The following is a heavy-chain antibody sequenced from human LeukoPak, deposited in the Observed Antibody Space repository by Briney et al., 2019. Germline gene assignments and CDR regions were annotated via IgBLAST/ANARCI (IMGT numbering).Heavy chain of an antibody. J-gene: IGHJ3*02. CDR1: GGSISSYY. CDR3: ARTYDSSKNDAFDI. V-gene: IGHV4-59*01. Sequence: SETLSLTCTVSGGSISSYYWSWIRQPPGKRLEWIGYIYYSGSTNCNPSLKSRVTISVDTSKNQFSLKLSSVTAADTAVYYCARTYDSSKNDAFDIWGQGTMVTVSS. D-gene: IGHD3-22*01. CDR2: IYYSGST.